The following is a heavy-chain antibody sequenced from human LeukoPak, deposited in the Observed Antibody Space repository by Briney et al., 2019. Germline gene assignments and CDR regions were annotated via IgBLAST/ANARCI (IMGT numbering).Heavy chain of an antibody. V-gene: IGHV4-4*07. D-gene: IGHD6-19*01. Sequence: PSETLSLTCSVAGGSVSSYFGSWIRQPAGKGLEWIGRIYSSGTTNYNPSLKSRVTMSVDTSKNQFSLKLNSVTAADTAVYYCARGPRSGHHDYWGQGVLVTVSS. CDR2: IYSSGTT. CDR1: GGSVSSYF. CDR3: ARGPRSGHHDY. J-gene: IGHJ4*02.